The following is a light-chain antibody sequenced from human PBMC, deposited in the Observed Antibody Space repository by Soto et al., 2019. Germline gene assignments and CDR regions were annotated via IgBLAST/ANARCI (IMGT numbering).Light chain of an antibody. Sequence: DIVMTQSPATLSVSPGERVTLSCRASQSVTSSLAWYQQKPGQAHRLLIYAASTRATGIPARFSGSGSGTGFTLTITILQSEDFAVYYCHQDKNWPWTFGQGTKVEV. CDR2: AAS. J-gene: IGKJ1*01. CDR3: HQDKNWPWT. V-gene: IGKV3D-15*01. CDR1: QSVTSS.